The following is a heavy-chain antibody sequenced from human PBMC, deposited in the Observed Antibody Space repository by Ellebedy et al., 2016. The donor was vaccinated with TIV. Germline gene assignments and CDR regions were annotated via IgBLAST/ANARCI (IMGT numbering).Heavy chain of an antibody. CDR1: GYTFTGYY. V-gene: IGHV1-69*10. CDR2: INPILGIA. J-gene: IGHJ6*01. Sequence: ASVKVSCKASGYTFTGYYMHWVRQAPGQGLEWMGWINPILGIANYAQTFQGRLTITADKSTRTVYMELSSLTSDDTAVYYCARDAIQFLEWVYKYAMDVWGQGTTVTVSS. D-gene: IGHD3-3*01. CDR3: ARDAIQFLEWVYKYAMDV.